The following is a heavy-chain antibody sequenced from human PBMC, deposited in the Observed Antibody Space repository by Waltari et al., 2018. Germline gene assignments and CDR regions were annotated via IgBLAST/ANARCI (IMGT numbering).Heavy chain of an antibody. J-gene: IGHJ4*02. D-gene: IGHD3-3*01. Sequence: EVQLVESGGGLVQPGGSLRLSCAASGFTFSSYAMSWVRQAPGKGLEWVSAISGSGGSTYYADSVKGRFTISRDNSKNTLYLQMNSLRAEDTAVYYCAKDRRSITIFGVVIPFDCWGQGTLVTVSS. CDR1: GFTFSSYA. V-gene: IGHV3-23*04. CDR3: AKDRRSITIFGVVIPFDC. CDR2: ISGSGGST.